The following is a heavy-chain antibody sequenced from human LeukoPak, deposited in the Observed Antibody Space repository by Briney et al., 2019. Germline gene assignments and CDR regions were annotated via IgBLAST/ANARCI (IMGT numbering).Heavy chain of an antibody. J-gene: IGHJ4*02. Sequence: ASVKVSCKASGGTFSSYAISWVRQAPGQGLEWMGWISAYNGNTNYAQKLQGRVTMTTDTSTSTAYMELRSLRSDDTAVYYCARVRGDAYYYDSSGYSPLENWGQGTLVTVSS. CDR1: GGTFSSYA. D-gene: IGHD3-22*01. V-gene: IGHV1-18*01. CDR2: ISAYNGNT. CDR3: ARVRGDAYYYDSSGYSPLEN.